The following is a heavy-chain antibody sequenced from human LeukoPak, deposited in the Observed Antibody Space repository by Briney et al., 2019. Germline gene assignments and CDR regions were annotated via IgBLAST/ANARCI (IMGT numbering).Heavy chain of an antibody. D-gene: IGHD3-10*01. Sequence: GGSLRLSCAASGFTFSSYWMSWVRQAPGKGLEWVANIKKDGSEKYYVDSVKGRFTISRDNAKKSLYLQMNSLRAEDTAVYYCARAPTITMVRGVINDAFDIWGQGTMVTVSS. V-gene: IGHV3-7*01. CDR2: IKKDGSEK. CDR1: GFTFSSYW. J-gene: IGHJ3*02. CDR3: ARAPTITMVRGVINDAFDI.